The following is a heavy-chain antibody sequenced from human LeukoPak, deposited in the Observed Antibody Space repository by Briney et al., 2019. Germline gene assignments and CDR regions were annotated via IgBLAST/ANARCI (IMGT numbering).Heavy chain of an antibody. J-gene: IGHJ1*01. CDR3: ARLEGPDGYFQY. CDR2: IYYSGST. Sequence: SETLSLTCTVSGGSISSYYWSWIRQPPGKGLEWIGYIYYSGSTNYNPSLKSRVTISVDTSKNQFSLKLSSVTAADTAVCYCARLEGPDGYFQYLGQGTLVTVSS. D-gene: IGHD1-1*01. V-gene: IGHV4-59*01. CDR1: GGSISSYY.